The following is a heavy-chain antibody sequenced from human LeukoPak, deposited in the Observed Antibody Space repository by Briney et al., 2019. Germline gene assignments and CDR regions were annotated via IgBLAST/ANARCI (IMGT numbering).Heavy chain of an antibody. V-gene: IGHV3-48*02. D-gene: IGHD2-21*02. Sequence: PGGSLRLSCAASGFTFSSYSMNWVCQAPGKGLEWVSYIRSSSTIHYADSVKGRFTISRDNAKNSLYVQMNSLRDEDTAIYYCARDDSYAFDISGQGTMVTVSS. J-gene: IGHJ3*02. CDR3: ARDDSYAFDI. CDR2: IRSSSTI. CDR1: GFTFSSYS.